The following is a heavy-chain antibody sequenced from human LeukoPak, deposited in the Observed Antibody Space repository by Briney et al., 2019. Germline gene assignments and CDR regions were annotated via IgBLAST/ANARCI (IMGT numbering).Heavy chain of an antibody. D-gene: IGHD1-26*01. Sequence: PGGSLRLSCAASGFTFSNYWMSWVRQAPGKGLEWVAFIRYDGSDKYYADSVKGRFTISRDNSKNKVYLQMNSLRAEDTAVYYCAKDAWEVGATSEIDYWGQGTLVTVSS. V-gene: IGHV3-30*02. CDR2: IRYDGSDK. CDR1: GFTFSNYW. CDR3: AKDAWEVGATSEIDY. J-gene: IGHJ4*02.